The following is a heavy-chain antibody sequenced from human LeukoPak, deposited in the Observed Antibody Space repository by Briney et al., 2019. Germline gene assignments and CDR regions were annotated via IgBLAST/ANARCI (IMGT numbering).Heavy chain of an antibody. D-gene: IGHD2-2*01. CDR1: GGSFSGYY. CDR3: ARGNIVVVPAAILYYFDY. V-gene: IGHV4-34*01. Sequence: SETLSLTCAVYGGSFSGYYWSWIRQPPGKGLEWIGEINHSGSTNYNPSLKSRVTISVDTSKNQFSLKLSSVTAADTAVYYCARGNIVVVPAAILYYFDYRGQGTLVTVSS. J-gene: IGHJ4*02. CDR2: INHSGST.